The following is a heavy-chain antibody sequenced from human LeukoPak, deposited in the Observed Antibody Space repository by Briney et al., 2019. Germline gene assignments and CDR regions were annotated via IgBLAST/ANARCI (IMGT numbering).Heavy chain of an antibody. J-gene: IGHJ4*02. V-gene: IGHV3-11*01. CDR2: ISSSGGTK. CDR3: ARDSSGWYYFDY. D-gene: IGHD6-19*01. Sequence: GSLRLSCAASGFTFSDYYMSWIRQAPGKGLEWVSYISSSGGTKYYADSVKGRFTISRDNAKNSLYLQMNSLRAEDTAVYYCARDSSGWYYFDYWGQGTLVSVSS. CDR1: GFTFSDYY.